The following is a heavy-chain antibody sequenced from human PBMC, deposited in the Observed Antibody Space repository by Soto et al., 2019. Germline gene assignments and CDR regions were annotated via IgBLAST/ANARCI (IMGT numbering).Heavy chain of an antibody. V-gene: IGHV1-69*08. D-gene: IGHD3-10*01. J-gene: IGHJ4*02. CDR1: GGTFSSYT. CDR3: ARDLAPWSMDV. Sequence: QVQLVQSGAEVKKPGSSVKVSCKASGGTFSSYTISWVRQAPGQGLEWMGRIIPILDIANYAQKFQGRVTITADKSTSTAYMELSSLRSEDTAVYYCARDLAPWSMDVWGQGTLVTVSS. CDR2: IIPILDIA.